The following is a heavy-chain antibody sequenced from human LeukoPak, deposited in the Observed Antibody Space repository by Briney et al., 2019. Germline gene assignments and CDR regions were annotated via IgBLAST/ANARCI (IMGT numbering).Heavy chain of an antibody. J-gene: IGHJ3*02. CDR3: ARDQNYVWGSYRPKGEAFDI. D-gene: IGHD3-16*02. Sequence: SVKVSCKASGGTFSSYAISWVRQAPGQGLEWMGRIIPILGIVNYAQKFQGRVTITADKSTSTAYMELSSLRSEDTAVYYCARDQNYVWGSYRPKGEAFDIWGEGEMVTVSS. CDR2: IIPILGIV. V-gene: IGHV1-69*04. CDR1: GGTFSSYA.